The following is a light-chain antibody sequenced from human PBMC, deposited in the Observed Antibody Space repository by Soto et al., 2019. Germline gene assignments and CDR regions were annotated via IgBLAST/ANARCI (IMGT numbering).Light chain of an antibody. CDR1: QSVRSRY. Sequence: EIVLTQSPGTLSLSPGERATLSCRASQSVRSRYLAWYQQKPGQAPRLLIYGSSSRPPGIPDRVSGSGSGTEFILTISRLEPEDFAVYYCQQYGTSPQTFGQGTKV. CDR2: GSS. V-gene: IGKV3-20*01. CDR3: QQYGTSPQT. J-gene: IGKJ1*01.